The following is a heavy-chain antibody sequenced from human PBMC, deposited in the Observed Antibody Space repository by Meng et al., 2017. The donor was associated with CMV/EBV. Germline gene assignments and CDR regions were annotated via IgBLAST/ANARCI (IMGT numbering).Heavy chain of an antibody. J-gene: IGHJ5*02. D-gene: IGHD2-2*01. CDR1: GFTFSNSD. CDR2: VSWNGSRT. Sequence: GESLKISCAASGFTFSNSDMNWVRQAPGKGLEWVSGVSWNGSRTHYADSVKGRFTISRDNAKNSLYLQMNSLRAEDTAVYYCASFSPLYCSSTSCSNNWFDPWGQGTLVTVSS. V-gene: IGHV3-19*01. CDR3: ASFSPLYCSSTSCSNNWFDP.